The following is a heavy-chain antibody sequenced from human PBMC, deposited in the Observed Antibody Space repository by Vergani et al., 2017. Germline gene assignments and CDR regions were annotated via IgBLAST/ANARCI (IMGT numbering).Heavy chain of an antibody. CDR2: IYYSGST. CDR1: NDSVSNTFYY. Sequence: QLQLQESGSGLVKPSQTLSLTCTVSNDSVSNTFYYWGWIRQTPGKGLEWIGSIYYSGSTYYNPSLKSRVTISVDTSKNQFSLKLSSVTAADTAVYYCARLLHGYDYPGGMDVWGQGTTVTVSS. V-gene: IGHV4-39*01. CDR3: ARLLHGYDYPGGMDV. J-gene: IGHJ6*02. D-gene: IGHD5-12*01.